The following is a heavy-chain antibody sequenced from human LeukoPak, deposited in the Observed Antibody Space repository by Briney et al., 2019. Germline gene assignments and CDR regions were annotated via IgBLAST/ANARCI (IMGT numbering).Heavy chain of an antibody. J-gene: IGHJ4*02. CDR2: ISKDGRTK. D-gene: IGHD2-2*01. Sequence: GLTLGLLCAASGFTLSRCAMHGVRDPPGKGLEEGTVISKDGRTKYHAAAVKGRFNISRDKSNKALYLQMNSPRPEDTAVYYCARDRTTYKLRQYHLDYWGQGTLVTVPS. V-gene: IGHV3-30*04. CDR3: ARDRTTYKLRQYHLDY. CDR1: GFTLSRCA.